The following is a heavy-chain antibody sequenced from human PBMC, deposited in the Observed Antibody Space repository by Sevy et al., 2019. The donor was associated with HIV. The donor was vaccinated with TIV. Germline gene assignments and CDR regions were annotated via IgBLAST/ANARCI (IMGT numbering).Heavy chain of an antibody. Sequence: SETLSLTCSVSGGIIVSSGHYWGWIRQTPGKGLEWIGSIYYNGHTYYSPSLKSRLTISIDTSKNQFSLNLSSVTAADTAIYFCAREAGGYDYDYGMDVWGQGSTVTVSS. J-gene: IGHJ6*02. V-gene: IGHV4-39*02. CDR2: IYYNGHT. CDR3: AREAGGYDYDYGMDV. D-gene: IGHD5-12*01. CDR1: GGIIVSSGHY.